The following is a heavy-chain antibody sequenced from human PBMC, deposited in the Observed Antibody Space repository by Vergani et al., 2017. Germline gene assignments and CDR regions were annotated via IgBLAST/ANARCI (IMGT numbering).Heavy chain of an antibody. CDR1: GYTFTSYY. J-gene: IGHJ4*02. D-gene: IGHD3-10*01. V-gene: IGHV1-69*06. CDR2: IIPIFGTA. Sequence: QVQLVQSGAEVKKPGASVKVSCKASGYTFTSYYMDWVRQAPGQGLEWMGGIIPIFGTANYAQKFQGRVTITADKSTSTAYMELSILRSEDTAVYYCARSEGRPSLWGLKNYYGSGRAMDWGQGTLVTVSS. CDR3: ARSEGRPSLWGLKNYYGSGRAMD.